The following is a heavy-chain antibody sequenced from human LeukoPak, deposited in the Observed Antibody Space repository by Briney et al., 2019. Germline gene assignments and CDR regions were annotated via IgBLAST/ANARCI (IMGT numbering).Heavy chain of an antibody. CDR1: GGSFSGYY. D-gene: IGHD5-18*01. J-gene: IGHJ6*03. CDR2: INHSGST. CDR3: ARVGYSYVINDWSRTGLGAYPTKYYYHMDV. Sequence: SETLSLTCAVYGGSFSGYYWSWIRQPPGKGLEWIGEINHSGSTNYNPSLKSRVTISVDTSKNPFSLKLSSVTAADTAVYFCARVGYSYVINDWSRTGLGAYPTKYYYHMDVWGKGTTVTVSS. V-gene: IGHV4-34*01.